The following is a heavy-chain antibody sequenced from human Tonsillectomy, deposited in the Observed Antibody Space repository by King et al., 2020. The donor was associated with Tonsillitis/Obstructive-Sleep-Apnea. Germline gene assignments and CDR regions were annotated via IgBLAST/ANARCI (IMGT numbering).Heavy chain of an antibody. J-gene: IGHJ6*04. Sequence: VQLVQSGAEVKKPGSSVRVSCKASGGAFSTHAIAWVRQAPGQGLEWMGGLIPIFGTTNYAQKFQGRCRITADESTTTAYMELSSLRFEDTAVYYCARSTTPTGFGSGYFGVWGTGTTVTVSA. CDR2: LIPIFGTT. V-gene: IGHV1-69*01. D-gene: IGHD3-3*01. CDR3: ARSTTPTGFGSGYFGV. CDR1: GGAFSTHA.